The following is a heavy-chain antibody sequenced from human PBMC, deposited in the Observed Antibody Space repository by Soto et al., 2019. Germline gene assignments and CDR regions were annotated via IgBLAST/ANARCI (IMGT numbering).Heavy chain of an antibody. D-gene: IGHD2-2*01. J-gene: IGHJ6*03. CDR1: GFTFSNYA. CDR2: ISYSGGST. Sequence: EVQLLESGGGLVQPGGSLRLSCAASGFTFSNYAMSWVRQAPGKGLEWVSGISYSGGSTYYTDSVKGRFTISRDNSKNQLYLQMNSLSAEDTAVYYCAKDRARGYCTSTSCYGDFYYYMDVWGKGTTVTVSS. CDR3: AKDRARGYCTSTSCYGDFYYYMDV. V-gene: IGHV3-23*01.